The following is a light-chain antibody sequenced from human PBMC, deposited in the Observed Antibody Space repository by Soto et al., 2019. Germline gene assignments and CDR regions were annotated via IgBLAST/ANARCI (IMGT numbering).Light chain of an antibody. V-gene: IGKV3-15*01. Sequence: EVVMTQSPATLSVSPGERVTLSCRASQSINALLAWYQQKPGQAPRLLIHGASTRATGIPARFSGSGFGTEFILTISSLQSEDFAVYYCQQYNTWLWTFGQGTKVEIQ. CDR3: QQYNTWLWT. J-gene: IGKJ1*01. CDR1: QSINAL. CDR2: GAS.